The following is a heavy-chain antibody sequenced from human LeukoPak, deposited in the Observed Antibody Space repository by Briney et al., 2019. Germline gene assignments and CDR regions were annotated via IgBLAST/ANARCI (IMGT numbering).Heavy chain of an antibody. CDR2: IYYSGST. V-gene: IGHV4-30-4*01. J-gene: IGHJ6*02. Sequence: SETLSLTCTVSGGSISSDDYYWSWIRQPPGKGLEWIGNIYYSGSTYYNPSLKSRVTILVDTSKNQFSLKLSSVTAADTAVYYCARGTEWELPRDSYYGMDVWGQGTTVTVSS. CDR3: ARGTEWELPRDSYYGMDV. CDR1: GGSISSDDYY. D-gene: IGHD1-26*01.